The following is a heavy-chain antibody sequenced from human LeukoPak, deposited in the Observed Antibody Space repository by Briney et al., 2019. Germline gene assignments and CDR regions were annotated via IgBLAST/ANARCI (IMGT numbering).Heavy chain of an antibody. V-gene: IGHV3-30*04. CDR3: ARGDSIVGATGRMCDY. J-gene: IGHJ4*02. D-gene: IGHD1-26*01. Sequence: PGRSLRLSCAASGFTFSSYAMHWVRQAPGKGLEWVAVISYDGSNKYYADSVKGRFTISRDNSKNTLYLQMNSLRAEDTAVYYCARGDSIVGATGRMCDYWGQGTLVTVSS. CDR2: ISYDGSNK. CDR1: GFTFSSYA.